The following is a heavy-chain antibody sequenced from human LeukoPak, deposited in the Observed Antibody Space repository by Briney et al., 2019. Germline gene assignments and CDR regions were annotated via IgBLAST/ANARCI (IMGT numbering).Heavy chain of an antibody. V-gene: IGHV1-46*01. D-gene: IGHD6-19*01. CDR2: VTPRGGDT. CDR3: ARGLSGKVGFDY. Sequence: ASVKVFCKASGYTFTAYYMHWVRQDPGQGLEWMGLVTPRGGDTTYAQKFQGRLSMTGDTSTSTLYMELSSLRSEDTAVYYCARGLSGKVGFDYWGQGTLGTVSS. J-gene: IGHJ4*02. CDR1: GYTFTAYY.